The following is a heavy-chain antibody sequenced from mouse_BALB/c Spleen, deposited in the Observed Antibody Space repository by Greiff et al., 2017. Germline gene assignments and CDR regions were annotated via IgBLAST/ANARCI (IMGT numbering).Heavy chain of an antibody. Sequence: VQLQQPGAELVKPGAPVKLSCKASGYTFTSYWMNWVKQRPGRGLEWIGRIDPSDSETHYNQKFKDKATLTVDKSSSTAYIQLSSLTSEDSAVYYCARGGLLGYFDYWGQGTTLTVSS. CDR3: ARGGLLGYFDY. V-gene: IGHV1-69*02. D-gene: IGHD2-3*01. CDR2: IDPSDSET. CDR1: GYTFTSYW. J-gene: IGHJ2*01.